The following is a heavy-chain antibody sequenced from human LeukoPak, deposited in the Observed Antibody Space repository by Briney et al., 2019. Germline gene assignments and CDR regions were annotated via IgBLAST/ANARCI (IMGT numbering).Heavy chain of an antibody. Sequence: GSLRLSCAASGFTVSSNYMNWVRQAPGKGLEWVSVIYRDESTYYADSVKGRFTISRDNSKNTLYLQMNSLRAEDTAVYYCLREGAYSSPDYWGQGTLVTVSS. CDR2: IYRDEST. J-gene: IGHJ4*02. CDR3: LREGAYSSPDY. D-gene: IGHD6-19*01. V-gene: IGHV3-66*02. CDR1: GFTVSSNY.